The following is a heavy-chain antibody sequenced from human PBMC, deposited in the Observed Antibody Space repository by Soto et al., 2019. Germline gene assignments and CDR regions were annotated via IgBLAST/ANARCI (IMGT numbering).Heavy chain of an antibody. J-gene: IGHJ3*02. D-gene: IGHD2-21*02. CDR3: ASCRGDCNPSDASRI. V-gene: IGHV4-39*01. Sequence: QLQLQESGPGLVKPSETLSLTCTVSGGSISSSSYYWGWIRQPPGKGLEWIGSIYYSGSTYYNPSLKSRVSISGDTHKTQDSLKVSSVTAADTAVYYCASCRGDCNPSDASRIWGPGTTVSGST. CDR1: GGSISSSSYY. CDR2: IYYSGST.